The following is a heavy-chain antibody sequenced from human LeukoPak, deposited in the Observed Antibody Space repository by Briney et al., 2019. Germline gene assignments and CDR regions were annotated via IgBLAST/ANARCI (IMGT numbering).Heavy chain of an antibody. V-gene: IGHV1-18*01. CDR3: ARDFYFWGGYYILPFDY. J-gene: IGHJ4*02. D-gene: IGHD3-3*01. Sequence: GASVKVSCKASGYSFTRYGISWVPQAPGQGLKWMGWISAYNGNTNYAQKLQGRVTMTTDTSTSTAYMELRSLRSEDTAVYYCARDFYFWGGYYILPFDYWGQGTLVTVSS. CDR1: GYSFTRYG. CDR2: ISAYNGNT.